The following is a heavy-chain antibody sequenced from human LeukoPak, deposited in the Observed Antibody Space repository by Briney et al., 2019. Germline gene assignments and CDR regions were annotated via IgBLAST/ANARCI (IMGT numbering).Heavy chain of an antibody. Sequence: GGSLRLSCAASGFTFSSYAMHWVRQAPGKGLEWVAVISYDGSNKYYADSVKGRFTISRDNSKNTLYLQMNSLRAEDTAVYYCAREAKALVVIETYFDYWGQGTLVTVSS. J-gene: IGHJ4*02. CDR1: GFTFSSYA. D-gene: IGHD3-22*01. V-gene: IGHV3-30-3*01. CDR3: AREAKALVVIETYFDY. CDR2: ISYDGSNK.